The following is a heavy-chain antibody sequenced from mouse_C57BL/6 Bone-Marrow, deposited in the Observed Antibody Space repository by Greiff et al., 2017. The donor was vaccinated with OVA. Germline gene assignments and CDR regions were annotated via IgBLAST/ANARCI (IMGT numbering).Heavy chain of an antibody. Sequence: VQLQQSGAELVRPGASVKLSCTASGFNIKDYYMHWVKQRPEQGLEWIGWIDPENGDTEYAAKFQGKATITADTSSNTAYLQLSSLTSEDTAVYYCTGGHYRDYWGQGTTLTVSS. D-gene: IGHD6-1*01. CDR3: TGGHYRDY. CDR2: IDPENGDT. CDR1: GFNIKDYY. J-gene: IGHJ2*01. V-gene: IGHV14-4*01.